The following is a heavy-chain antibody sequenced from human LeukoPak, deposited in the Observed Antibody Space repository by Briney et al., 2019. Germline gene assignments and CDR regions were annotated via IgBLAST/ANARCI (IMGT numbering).Heavy chain of an antibody. CDR3: ARGRRYYYDSSGYPELDY. J-gene: IGHJ4*02. CDR2: INHSGST. Sequence: SETLSLTCAGYGGSFSGYYWSWIRQPPGKGLEWIGEINHSGSTNYNPSLKSRVTISVDTSKNQFSLKLSSVTAADTAVYYCARGRRYYYDSSGYPELDYWGQGTLVTVSS. CDR1: GGSFSGYY. D-gene: IGHD3-22*01. V-gene: IGHV4-34*01.